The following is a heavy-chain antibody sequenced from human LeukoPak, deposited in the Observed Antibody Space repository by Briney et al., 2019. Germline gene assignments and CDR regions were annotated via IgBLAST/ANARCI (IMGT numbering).Heavy chain of an antibody. D-gene: IGHD1-7*01. Sequence: ASVKVSCKASGYTFTGYYIHWVRQAPGQGLEWMGWINPNSGDTNYAQKFQGRVTITADESTSTAYMELSSLRSEDTAVYYCARGTFRFPSPPYNWNYADAFDIWGQGTMVTVSS. J-gene: IGHJ3*02. CDR2: INPNSGDT. V-gene: IGHV1-2*02. CDR3: ARGTFRFPSPPYNWNYADAFDI. CDR1: GYTFTGYY.